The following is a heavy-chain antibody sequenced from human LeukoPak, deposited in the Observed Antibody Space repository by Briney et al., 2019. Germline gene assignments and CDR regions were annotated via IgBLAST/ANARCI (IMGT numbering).Heavy chain of an antibody. J-gene: IGHJ4*02. CDR1: GFTFSSYA. CDR3: ARSSALWFGELDFDY. V-gene: IGHV3-30*04. D-gene: IGHD3-10*01. Sequence: PGGSLRLSCAASGFTFSSYAMHWVRQAPGKGLEWVAVISYDGSNKYYADSVKGRFTISRDNSKNTLYLQMNSLRAEDTAVYYSARSSALWFGELDFDYWGQGTLVTVSS. CDR2: ISYDGSNK.